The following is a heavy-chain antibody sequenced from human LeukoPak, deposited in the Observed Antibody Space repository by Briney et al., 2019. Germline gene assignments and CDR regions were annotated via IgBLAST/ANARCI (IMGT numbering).Heavy chain of an antibody. Sequence: GGSLRLSCAASGFTFSDHFMDWVRQAPGKGLEWVGRIRKKPNSYTTEYAASVKGRFTFSRDDSKNSLYLQMNSLEAEDTGVYYCARVAAITGATDALDFWGQGTMVTVSS. J-gene: IGHJ3*01. CDR3: ARVAAITGATDALDF. V-gene: IGHV3-72*01. CDR2: IRKKPNSYTT. CDR1: GFTFSDHF. D-gene: IGHD1-20*01.